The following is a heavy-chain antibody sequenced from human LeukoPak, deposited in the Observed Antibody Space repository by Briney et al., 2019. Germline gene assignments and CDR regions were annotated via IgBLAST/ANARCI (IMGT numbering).Heavy chain of an antibody. D-gene: IGHD3-10*01. CDR1: GYTFTSYG. CDR2: INPNSGGT. Sequence: ASVKVSCKASGYTFTSYGISWVRQAPGQGLEWMGWINPNSGGTNYAQKFQGRVTMTRDTSISTAYMELSRPRSDDTAVYYCARVIRTITMARGHSMDVWGKGTTVTISS. V-gene: IGHV1-2*02. J-gene: IGHJ6*03. CDR3: ARVIRTITMARGHSMDV.